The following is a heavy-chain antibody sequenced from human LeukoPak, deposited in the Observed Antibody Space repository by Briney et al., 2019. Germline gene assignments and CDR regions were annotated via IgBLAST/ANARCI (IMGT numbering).Heavy chain of an antibody. J-gene: IGHJ5*02. CDR2: IYYRGST. CDR3: ARDIAAALYNWFDP. Sequence: PLETLSLTCTVSGGSISSSSYYWGWIRQPPGKGLEWIGSIYYRGSTYYNPSLKSRVTMSVDTSKNQFSLKLSSVTAADTAVYYCARDIAAALYNWFDPWGQGTLVTVSS. D-gene: IGHD6-13*01. V-gene: IGHV4-39*07. CDR1: GGSISSSSYY.